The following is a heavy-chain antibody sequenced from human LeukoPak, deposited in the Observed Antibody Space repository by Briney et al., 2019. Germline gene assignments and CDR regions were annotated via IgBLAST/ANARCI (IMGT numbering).Heavy chain of an antibody. CDR1: GGSISSYY. CDR3: AAEISRSGYYADY. J-gene: IGHJ4*02. CDR2: IYYSGST. Sequence: SETLSLTCTVSGGSISSYYWSWIRQPPGKGLEWIGYIYYSGSTNYNPSLKSRVTISVDTSKNQFSLKLSSVTAADTAVYYCAAEISRSGYYADYWGQGTLVTVSS. V-gene: IGHV4-59*12. D-gene: IGHD3-3*01.